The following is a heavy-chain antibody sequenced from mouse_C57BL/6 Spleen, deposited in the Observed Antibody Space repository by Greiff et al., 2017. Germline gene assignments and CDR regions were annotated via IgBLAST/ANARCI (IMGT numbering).Heavy chain of an antibody. Sequence: QVQLQQPGAELVMPGASVKLSCKASGYTFTSYWMHWVKQRPGQGLEWIGEIDPSDSYTNYNQKFKGKSTLTVDKSSSTAYMQLSSLTSEDAAVYYCARRGDEFAYWGQGTLVTVSA. CDR1: GYTFTSYW. D-gene: IGHD3-3*01. CDR3: ARRGDEFAY. V-gene: IGHV1-69*01. CDR2: IDPSDSYT. J-gene: IGHJ3*01.